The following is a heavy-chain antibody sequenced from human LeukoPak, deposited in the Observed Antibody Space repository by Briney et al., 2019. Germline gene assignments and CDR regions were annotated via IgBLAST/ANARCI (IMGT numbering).Heavy chain of an antibody. CDR3: AREHLGAEMTVDY. D-gene: IGHD3-16*01. CDR1: GGSFSGYY. CDR2: VNHSGST. Sequence: SETLSLTCAVYGGSFSGYYWTWIRQPPGKGLEWIGEVNHSGSTNYNPSLKSRVTISVDTSKNQFSLKVTSVTAADTAVYYCAREHLGAEMTVDYWGQGTLVTVSS. J-gene: IGHJ4*02. V-gene: IGHV4-34*01.